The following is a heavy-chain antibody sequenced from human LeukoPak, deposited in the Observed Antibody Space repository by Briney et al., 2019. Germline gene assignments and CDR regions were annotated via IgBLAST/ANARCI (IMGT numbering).Heavy chain of an antibody. CDR3: ASLGNPYSSGWTIDY. D-gene: IGHD6-19*01. Sequence: ASVKVSCKASGYTFTGYYMHWERQAPGQGLEWMGWINPNSGGTNYAQKFQGRVTMTRDTSISTAYMELSRLRSDDTAVYYCASLGNPYSSGWTIDYWGQGTLATVSS. V-gene: IGHV1-2*02. CDR1: GYTFTGYY. CDR2: INPNSGGT. J-gene: IGHJ4*02.